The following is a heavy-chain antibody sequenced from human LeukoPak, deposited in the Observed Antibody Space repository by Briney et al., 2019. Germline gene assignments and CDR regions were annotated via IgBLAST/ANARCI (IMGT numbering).Heavy chain of an antibody. Sequence: PSETLSLTCAVYGGSFSGYYWSWIRQPPGKGLEWIGEINHSGSTNYNPSLKSRVTISVDTFKNQFSLKLSSVTAADTAVYYCARATTVTTRSFDPWGQGTLVTVSS. CDR3: ARATTVTTRSFDP. V-gene: IGHV4-34*01. J-gene: IGHJ5*02. D-gene: IGHD4-17*01. CDR1: GGSFSGYY. CDR2: INHSGST.